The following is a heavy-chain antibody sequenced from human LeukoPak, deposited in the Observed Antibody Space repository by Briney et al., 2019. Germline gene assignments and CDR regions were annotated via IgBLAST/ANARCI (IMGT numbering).Heavy chain of an antibody. CDR2: IYHSGST. V-gene: IGHV4-38-2*01. Sequence: SETLSLTCAVSGYSISSGYYWGWIRQPPGKGLEWIGSIYHSGSTYYNPSLKSRVTISVDTSKNQFSLKLSPVTAADTAVYYCARGQQWLGTDYWGQGTLVTVSS. D-gene: IGHD6-19*01. CDR3: ARGQQWLGTDY. J-gene: IGHJ4*02. CDR1: GYSISSGYY.